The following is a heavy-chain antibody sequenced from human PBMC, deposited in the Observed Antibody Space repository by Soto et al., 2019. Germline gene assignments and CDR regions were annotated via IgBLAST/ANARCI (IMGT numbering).Heavy chain of an antibody. J-gene: IGHJ4*02. Sequence: GGSLRLSCAASGFRFTYTWMSWVRQAPGKGLEWVGRIKSQTDGGTTDYAAPVKGRFTISRDDSENTLDLQMNSLKIEDTGVYFCITTGYDKAESAPVFDYWGQGALVTVCS. CDR2: IKSQTDGGTT. CDR3: ITTGYDKAESAPVFDY. CDR1: GFRFTYTW. V-gene: IGHV3-15*01. D-gene: IGHD5-12*01.